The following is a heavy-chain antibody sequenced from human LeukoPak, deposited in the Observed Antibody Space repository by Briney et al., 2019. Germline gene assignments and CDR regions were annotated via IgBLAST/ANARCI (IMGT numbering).Heavy chain of an antibody. CDR2: ISSSGSTI. Sequence: GGSLRLSCAASGFTFSSYEMNWVRQAPGKGLEWVSYISSSGSTIYYADSVKGPFTISRDNAKNSLYLQMNSLRAEDTAVYYCARAVERDAFDIWGPGTMVTVSS. V-gene: IGHV3-48*03. CDR3: ARAVERDAFDI. D-gene: IGHD4-23*01. CDR1: GFTFSSYE. J-gene: IGHJ3*02.